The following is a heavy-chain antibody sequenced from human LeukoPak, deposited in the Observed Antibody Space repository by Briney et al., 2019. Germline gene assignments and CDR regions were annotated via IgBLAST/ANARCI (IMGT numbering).Heavy chain of an antibody. CDR1: GYTFTGYY. Sequence: ASVKVSCKASGYTFTGYYIHWVRQAPGQGLEWMGWINPDSGGTNYAQIFQGRVTMTRDTSISTAYMELNRLRSDDTAVYYCARVASAVYSDYWGQGTLVTVSS. V-gene: IGHV1-2*02. CDR3: ARVASAVYSDY. CDR2: INPDSGGT. J-gene: IGHJ4*02.